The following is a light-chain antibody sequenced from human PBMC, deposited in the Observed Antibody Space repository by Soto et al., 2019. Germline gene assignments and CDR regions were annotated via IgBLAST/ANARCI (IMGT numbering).Light chain of an antibody. CDR3: KKSYTPPPPT. CDR1: QTISMY. CDR2: AAS. Sequence: DIQMTQSPSSLSASVGDRVTISCRASQTISMYLNWYQQKPGKAPILLISAASSLQTGVPSRFNGSGSGTDFPPPIRSLQPKVLATYYFKKSYTPPPPTSGGGTKVEI. V-gene: IGKV1-39*01. J-gene: IGKJ4*01.